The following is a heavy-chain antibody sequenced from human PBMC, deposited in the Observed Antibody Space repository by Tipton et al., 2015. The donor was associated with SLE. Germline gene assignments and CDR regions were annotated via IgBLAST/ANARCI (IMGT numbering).Heavy chain of an antibody. D-gene: IGHD3-22*01. CDR2: ISWRGAHT. CDR3: VKSYDTSGWCAGDL. J-gene: IGHJ5*02. Sequence: GSLRLSCAASGFTFDDYGMSWVRQGSGKGLEWVSGISWRGAHTAYVDSVKGRFTISRDNTRNTLYLQMNSLRVDDTALYYCVKSYDTSGWCAGDLWGQGILVTVSS. V-gene: IGHV3-20*04. CDR1: GFTFDDYG.